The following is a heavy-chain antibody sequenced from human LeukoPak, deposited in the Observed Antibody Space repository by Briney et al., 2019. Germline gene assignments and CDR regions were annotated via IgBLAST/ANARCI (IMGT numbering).Heavy chain of an antibody. CDR1: GGFISSYQ. Sequence: SETLSLTCTVSGGFISSYQWSWIRQPPRKGLEWIGNIYYSGSANYNPSLKSRVTIPVDTSKNQFSLKLSPVTAADTAVYYCARVRIQLWMPYYFDYWGRGTLVTVSS. CDR3: ARVRIQLWMPYYFDY. D-gene: IGHD5-18*01. J-gene: IGHJ4*02. CDR2: IYYSGSA. V-gene: IGHV4-59*01.